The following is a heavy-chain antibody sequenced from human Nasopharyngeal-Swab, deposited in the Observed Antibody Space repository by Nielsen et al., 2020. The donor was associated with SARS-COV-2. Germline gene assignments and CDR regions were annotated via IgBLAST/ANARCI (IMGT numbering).Heavy chain of an antibody. Sequence: SETLSLTCTVSSGSINSYFWSWIRQPPGKGLDWLGYIYSSGSTTYNPSLPSRVTISVDTSKNQFSLKMRSVTAADTAVYFCARGGWLRSSSYYFDYWGQGALVTVSS. CDR2: IYSSGST. CDR1: SGSINSYF. CDR3: ARGGWLRSSSYYFDY. J-gene: IGHJ4*02. V-gene: IGHV4-59*13. D-gene: IGHD5-12*01.